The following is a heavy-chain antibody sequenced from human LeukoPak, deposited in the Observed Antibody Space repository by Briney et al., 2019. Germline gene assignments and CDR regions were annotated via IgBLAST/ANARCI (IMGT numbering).Heavy chain of an antibody. CDR2: IYPGDSDT. Sequence: MTGESLKISCKGSGYSFTSYWIGWVRQMPGKGLEWMGIIYPGDSDTRYSPSFQGQVTISADKSISTAYLQWSSLKASDTAMYYCARSIAAADVDFDYWGQGTLVTVSS. D-gene: IGHD6-13*01. J-gene: IGHJ4*02. CDR1: GYSFTSYW. V-gene: IGHV5-51*01. CDR3: ARSIAAADVDFDY.